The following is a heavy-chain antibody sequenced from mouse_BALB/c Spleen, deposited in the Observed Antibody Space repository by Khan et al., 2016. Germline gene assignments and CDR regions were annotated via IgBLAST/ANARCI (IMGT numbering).Heavy chain of an antibody. CDR3: VRPFYDGYYGFAY. D-gene: IGHD2-3*01. CDR1: CFNIKDTY. J-gene: IGHJ3*01. CDR2: IDPANGNT. V-gene: IGHV14-3*02. Sequence: EVQLQESGAEFVKPGASVKLSCTASCFNIKDTYIHWVKQSPEQGLEWIGGIDPANGNTKFDPKFQGKATITTDTSSNTAYLQLSSLTSEDTAVYYCVRPFYDGYYGFAYWGQGTLVTVSA.